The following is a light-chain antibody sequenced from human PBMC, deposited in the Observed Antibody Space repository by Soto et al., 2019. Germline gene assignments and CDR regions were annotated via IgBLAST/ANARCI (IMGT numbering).Light chain of an antibody. CDR2: KAS. CDR1: QSISNW. J-gene: IGKJ1*01. CDR3: QQYNTYSWT. V-gene: IGKV1-5*03. Sequence: DIQMTQSPSTLSASVGDRVTITCRASQSISNWLAWYQQKPGKAPKLLIYKASSLESGVPSTFSGSGTGTEFTLTISSLHPDDFATYYCQQYNTYSWTFGQGTKVEIK.